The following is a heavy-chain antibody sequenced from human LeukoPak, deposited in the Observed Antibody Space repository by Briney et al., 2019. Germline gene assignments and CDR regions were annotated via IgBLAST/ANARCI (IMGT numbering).Heavy chain of an antibody. J-gene: IGHJ4*02. D-gene: IGHD2-15*01. CDR2: ISDSGGAT. CDR1: GLTFSNYA. CDR3: AKRSCSGGSCNFDY. V-gene: IGHV3-23*01. Sequence: GGSLRLSCAASGLTFSNYAMSWVRQAPGKGLEWVSAISDSGGATNCADSVKGRFTTSRDNSKKTLYLQMNSLRAEDTAIYYCAKRSCSGGSCNFDYWGQGTVVTVSS.